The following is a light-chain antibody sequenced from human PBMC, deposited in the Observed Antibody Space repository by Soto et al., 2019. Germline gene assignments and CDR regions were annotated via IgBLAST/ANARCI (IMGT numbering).Light chain of an antibody. CDR2: EVS. J-gene: IGLJ2*01. V-gene: IGLV2-8*01. CDR1: SSDVGGYNY. Sequence: QSALTQPASASGSPGQSVTLSCTGTSSDVGGYNYVSWYQQHPGKAPKLMIYEVSKRPSGVPDRFSGSKSGNTASLTVSGLQAEDEADYYCSSYAGSNNLVFVGGTKLTVL. CDR3: SSYAGSNNLV.